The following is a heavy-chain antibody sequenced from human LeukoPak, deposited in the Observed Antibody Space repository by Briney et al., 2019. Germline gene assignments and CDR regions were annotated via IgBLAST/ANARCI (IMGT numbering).Heavy chain of an antibody. V-gene: IGHV3-23*01. Sequence: GGSLRLSCAAPGFTFSSYAMSWVRQAPGKGLEWVSAISGSGGSTYYADSVKGRFTISRDNSKNTLYLQMNSLRAEDTAVYYCARDPTAGSSWYGAEYFQHWGQGTLVTVSS. CDR2: ISGSGGST. D-gene: IGHD6-13*01. CDR1: GFTFSSYA. J-gene: IGHJ1*01. CDR3: ARDPTAGSSWYGAEYFQH.